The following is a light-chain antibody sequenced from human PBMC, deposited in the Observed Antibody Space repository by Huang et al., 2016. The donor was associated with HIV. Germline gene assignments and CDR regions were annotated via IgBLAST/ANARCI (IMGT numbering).Light chain of an antibody. V-gene: IGKV1-9*01. J-gene: IGKJ4*01. CDR2: DAS. CDR1: QGISTS. Sequence: IQLTQSPSSLSASIGDRVTITCRASQGISTSLAWYQQKPGKAPNLLIFDASSLRSGVPSRFSGSRSGTVFTLSISSLQPEDFTTYFCQQLRSYPLTFGGGTKVEIK. CDR3: QQLRSYPLT.